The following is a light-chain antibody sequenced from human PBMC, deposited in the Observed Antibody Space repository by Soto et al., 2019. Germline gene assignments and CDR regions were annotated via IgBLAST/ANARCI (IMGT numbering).Light chain of an antibody. CDR2: DVT. J-gene: IGLJ3*02. Sequence: QSVLTQPASVSGSPGQSITISCTGTSSDVGGYNYVSWYQQHPGKAPKLMIYDVTNRPSGGSNRFSGSKSGNTASLTISGLQADDEADDYYSTYTGSSTTVVFGGGTKLTVL. CDR1: SSDVGGYNY. CDR3: STYTGSSTTVV. V-gene: IGLV2-14*01.